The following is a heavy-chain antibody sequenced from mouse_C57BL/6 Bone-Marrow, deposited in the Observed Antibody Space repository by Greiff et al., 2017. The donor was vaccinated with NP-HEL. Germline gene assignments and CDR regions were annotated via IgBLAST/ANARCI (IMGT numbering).Heavy chain of an antibody. V-gene: IGHV1-59*01. D-gene: IGHD4-1*01. CDR3: ELGLGY. CDR1: GYTFTSYW. J-gene: IGHJ2*01. Sequence: QVQLQQPGAELVRPGTSVKLSCKASGYTFTSYWMHWVKQRPGQGLEWIGVIDPSDSYTNYNQKFKGKATWTVDTSSSTAYMQLSSLTSEDSAVYYCELGLGYWGQGTTLTVSS. CDR2: IDPSDSYT.